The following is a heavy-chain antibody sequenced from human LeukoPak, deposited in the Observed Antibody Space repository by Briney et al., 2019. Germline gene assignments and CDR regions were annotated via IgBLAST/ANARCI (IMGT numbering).Heavy chain of an antibody. J-gene: IGHJ4*02. Sequence: PGGSLRLSCAASGFTFSSYAMSCVRQAPGKGLEWVSAISGSGGSTYYADSVKGRFTISRDNSKNTRYLQMNSLRAEDTAVYYXAKEPPSIAARRSQFDYXGQGTLVXVS. CDR1: GFTFSSYA. CDR3: AKEPPSIAARRSQFDY. CDR2: ISGSGGST. V-gene: IGHV3-23*01. D-gene: IGHD6-6*01.